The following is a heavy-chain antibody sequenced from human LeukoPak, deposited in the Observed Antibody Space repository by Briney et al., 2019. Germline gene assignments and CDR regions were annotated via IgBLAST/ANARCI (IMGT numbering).Heavy chain of an antibody. Sequence: SETLSLTCTVSGGSINSYYWSWIRQPPGRGLEWIGSIHYSGSTSYNPSLRSRVTISVDTSKNQFSLKLSSVTAADTAVYYCALDYGDHIRQFDYWGQGTLVTVSS. CDR2: IHYSGST. CDR1: GGSINSYY. V-gene: IGHV4-59*12. J-gene: IGHJ4*02. CDR3: ALDYGDHIRQFDY. D-gene: IGHD4-17*01.